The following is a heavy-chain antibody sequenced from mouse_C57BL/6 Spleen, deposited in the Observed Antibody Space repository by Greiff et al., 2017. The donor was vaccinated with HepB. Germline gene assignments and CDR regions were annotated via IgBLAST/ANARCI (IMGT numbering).Heavy chain of an antibody. V-gene: IGHV3-6*01. CDR1: GYSITSGYY. D-gene: IGHD3-3*01. J-gene: IGHJ2*01. CDR3: ARGAGLFDY. Sequence: EVKVEESGPGLVKPSQSLSLTCSVTGYSITSGYYWNWIRQFPGNKLEWMGYISYDGSNNYNPSLKNRISITRDTSKNQFFLKLNSVTTEDTATYYCARGAGLFDYWGQGTTLTVSS. CDR2: ISYDGSN.